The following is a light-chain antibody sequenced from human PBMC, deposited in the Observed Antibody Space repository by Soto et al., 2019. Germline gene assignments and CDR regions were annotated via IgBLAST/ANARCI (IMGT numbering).Light chain of an antibody. CDR3: LQDYSALIFT. Sequence: AIQMTQSPSSLSAYVGDRVTITCRASQDIRNDLGWYQQKPGKAPKVLIYAALNLQSGVPSRFSGSGSGTDFTLTISSLQPEDFATYYCLQDYSALIFTLGPGTKVDIK. J-gene: IGKJ3*01. V-gene: IGKV1-6*01. CDR1: QDIRND. CDR2: AAL.